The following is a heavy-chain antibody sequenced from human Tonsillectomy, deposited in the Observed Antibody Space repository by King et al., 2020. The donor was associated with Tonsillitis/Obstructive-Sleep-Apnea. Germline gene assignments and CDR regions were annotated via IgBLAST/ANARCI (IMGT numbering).Heavy chain of an antibody. D-gene: IGHD3-9*01. CDR1: GGSISSYSDY. CDR2: IYYSGST. J-gene: IGHJ5*02. CDR3: ASQIGHYDILPGYAQNWLDP. Sequence: LQLQESGPGLVKPSETLSLTCTVSGGSISSYSDYWGWIRQPPGKGLEWIGNIYYSGSTYYSPSLKSRVTISVDTSKNQFSLKLTSMTAADTAVYYCASQIGHYDILPGYAQNWLDPWGQGTLVTVSS. V-gene: IGHV4-39*01.